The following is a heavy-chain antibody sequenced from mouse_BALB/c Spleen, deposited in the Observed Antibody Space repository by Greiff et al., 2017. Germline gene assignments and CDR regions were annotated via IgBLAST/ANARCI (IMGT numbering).Heavy chain of an antibody. CDR3: ARGGTAPLFDY. J-gene: IGHJ2*01. CDR2: IHPSDSET. V-gene: IGHV1S126*01. CDR1: GYTFTSYD. Sequence: VQRVESGPELVKPGALVKISCKASGYTFTSYDINWVKQRPGQGLEWIGMIHPSDSETRLNQKFKDKATLTVDKSSSTAYMQLSSPTSEDSAVYYCARGGTAPLFDYWGQGTTLTVSS. D-gene: IGHD1-2*01.